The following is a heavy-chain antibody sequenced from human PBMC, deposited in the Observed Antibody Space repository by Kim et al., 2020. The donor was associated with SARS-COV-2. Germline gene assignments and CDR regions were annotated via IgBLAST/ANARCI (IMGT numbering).Heavy chain of an antibody. D-gene: IGHD2-2*01. CDR2: INHSGST. J-gene: IGHJ4*02. CDR3: ARGRGSGYCSSTSCRLRHFDY. Sequence: SETLSLTCAVYGGSFSGYYWSWIRQPPGKGLEWIGEINHSGSTNYNPSLKSRVTISVDTSKNQFSLKLSSVTAADTAVYYCARGRGSGYCSSTSCRLRHFDYWGQGTLVTVSS. V-gene: IGHV4-34*01. CDR1: GGSFSGYY.